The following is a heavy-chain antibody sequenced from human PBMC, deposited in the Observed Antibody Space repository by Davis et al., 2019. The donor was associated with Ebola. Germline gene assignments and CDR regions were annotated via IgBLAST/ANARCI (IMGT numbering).Heavy chain of an antibody. CDR1: DASISAYC. CDR2: IYYSGST. J-gene: IGHJ6*02. D-gene: IGHD6-6*01. CDR3: ARQLIAARRAYYYYYGMDV. V-gene: IGHV4-59*08. Sequence: MPSETLSLTCTVSDASISAYCWSWIRQPPGKGLEWIGYIYYSGSTNYNPSLKSRVTISVDTSKNQFSLKLSSVTAADTAVYYCARQLIAARRAYYYYYGMDVWGQGTTVTVSS.